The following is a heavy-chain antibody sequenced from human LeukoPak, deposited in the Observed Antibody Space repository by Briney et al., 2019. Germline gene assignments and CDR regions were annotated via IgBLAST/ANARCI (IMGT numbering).Heavy chain of an antibody. D-gene: IGHD3-10*01. CDR3: AKALYAAGSYHFDG. V-gene: IGHV4-4*02. CDR2: ISHGGTT. J-gene: IGHJ4*02. CDR1: GGSMTSSNW. Sequence: PSETLSLTCAVSGGSMTSSNWWSWVRQPPGKGLEWIGEISHGGTTNYTPSLKSRITISIDKSKNQFSLNLSSVTAADTAVYYCAKALYAAGSYHFDGWGQGTLVTVSS.